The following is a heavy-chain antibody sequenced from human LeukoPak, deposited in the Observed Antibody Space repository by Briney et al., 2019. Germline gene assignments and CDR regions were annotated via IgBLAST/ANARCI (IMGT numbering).Heavy chain of an antibody. V-gene: IGHV3-30*14. CDR1: GFTFSSYA. D-gene: IGHD5-18*01. CDR3: AREPAQYSYGYFDY. CDR2: ISYDGSNK. J-gene: IGHJ4*02. Sequence: GGSLRLSCAASGFTFSSYAMHWVRQAPGKGLEWVAVISYDGSNKYYADSVKGRFTISRDNSKNTLYLQMNSLRAEDTAVYYCAREPAQYSYGYFDYWGQGTLVTVSS.